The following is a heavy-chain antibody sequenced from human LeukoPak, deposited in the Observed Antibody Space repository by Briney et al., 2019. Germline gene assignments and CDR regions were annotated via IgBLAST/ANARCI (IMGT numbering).Heavy chain of an antibody. CDR1: GFTFSSYW. V-gene: IGHV3-74*01. J-gene: IGHJ4*02. D-gene: IGHD4-23*01. CDR3: ARGRPHGNDY. CDR2: INSDGSST. Sequence: GGSLRLSCAASGFTFSSYWLYWVRQAPGKGLVWVSRINSDGSSTTYADSVKGRFSISRDNAKNTLYLQMNSLRVEDTAVYYCARGRPHGNDYWGQGTLVTVSS.